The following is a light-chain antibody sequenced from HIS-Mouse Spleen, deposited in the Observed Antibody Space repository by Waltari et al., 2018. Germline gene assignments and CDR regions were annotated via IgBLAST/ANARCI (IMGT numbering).Light chain of an antibody. Sequence: QSVLTQPPSASGTPGQRVTISCSGSRPTLGSNSVYWYQHLPGTAPKLLIYRNNQRPSGVPDRFSGSKSGTSASLAISGLRSEDEADYYCAAWDDSLSGWVFGGGTKLTVL. V-gene: IGLV1-47*01. CDR2: RNN. J-gene: IGLJ3*02. CDR3: AAWDDSLSGWV. CDR1: RPTLGSNS.